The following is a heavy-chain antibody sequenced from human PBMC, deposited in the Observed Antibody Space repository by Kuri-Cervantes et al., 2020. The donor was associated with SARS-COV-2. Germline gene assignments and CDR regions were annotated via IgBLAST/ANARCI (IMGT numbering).Heavy chain of an antibody. Sequence: SETLSLTCTVSGGSISSSSYYWGWIRQPPGKGLEWIGSIYYSGSTYYNPSLKSRVTISVDTSKNQFSLKLSSVTAADTAVYYCARGGYYDFWSGYLRDSYYYMDVWGKGTTVTVSS. CDR1: GGSISSSSYY. V-gene: IGHV4-39*01. J-gene: IGHJ6*03. D-gene: IGHD3-3*01. CDR2: IYYSGST. CDR3: ARGGYYDFWSGYLRDSYYYMDV.